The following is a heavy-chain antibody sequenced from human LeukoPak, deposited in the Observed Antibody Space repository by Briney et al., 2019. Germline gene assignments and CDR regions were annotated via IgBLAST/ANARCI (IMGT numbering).Heavy chain of an antibody. D-gene: IGHD2-15*01. CDR1: GFTFSSYG. CDR2: ISYDGSNK. J-gene: IGHJ4*02. CDR3: AKGSPDIVVVVAATGIDY. Sequence: PGGSLRLSCAASGFTFSSYGMHWVRQAPGKGLEWVAVISYDGSNKYYADSVKGRFTISRDNSKNTLYLQMNSLRAEDTAVYYCAKGSPDIVVVVAATGIDYWGQGTLVTVSS. V-gene: IGHV3-30*18.